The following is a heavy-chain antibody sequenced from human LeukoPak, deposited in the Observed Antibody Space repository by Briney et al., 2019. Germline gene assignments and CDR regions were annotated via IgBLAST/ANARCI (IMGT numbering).Heavy chain of an antibody. V-gene: IGHV3-43*01. CDR2: ISWDGGST. D-gene: IGHD6-13*01. J-gene: IGHJ4*02. Sequence: GGSLRLSCAASGFTFDDYTMHWVRQAPGKGLEWVSIISWDGGSTYYADSVKGRFTISRDNSKNSLYLQMNSLRTEDTALYYCAKGIAAAGTDYFDYWGQGTLVTVSS. CDR3: AKGIAAAGTDYFDY. CDR1: GFTFDDYT.